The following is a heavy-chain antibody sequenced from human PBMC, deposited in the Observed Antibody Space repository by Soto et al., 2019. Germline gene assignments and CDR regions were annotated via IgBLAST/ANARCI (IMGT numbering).Heavy chain of an antibody. V-gene: IGHV1-18*01. CDR1: GYTFTSYG. CDR3: ARDPTGERSDL. Sequence: QVQLVQSGADVKKPGASVKVSCKASGYTFTSYGISWVRQAPGQGLEWMGWIIGYNGNTNYAHKLPGRVTMNTDTPTSTAYMELRSLRSDDTAVYYCARDPTGERSDLWGRGTLVTVSS. D-gene: IGHD7-27*01. J-gene: IGHJ2*01. CDR2: IIGYNGNT.